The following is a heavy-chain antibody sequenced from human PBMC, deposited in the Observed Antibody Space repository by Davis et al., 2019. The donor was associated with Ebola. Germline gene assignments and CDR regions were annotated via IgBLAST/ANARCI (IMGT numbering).Heavy chain of an antibody. CDR3: AREENVDTAMVTGAFDI. D-gene: IGHD5-18*01. Sequence: ASVKVSCKASGYTFTGYYMHWVRQAPGQGLEWMGWINPNSGGTNYAQKFQGRVTMTRDTSISTAYMELSRLRSDDTAVYYCAREENVDTAMVTGAFDIWGQGTMVTVSS. CDR2: INPNSGGT. CDR1: GYTFTGYY. V-gene: IGHV1-2*02. J-gene: IGHJ3*02.